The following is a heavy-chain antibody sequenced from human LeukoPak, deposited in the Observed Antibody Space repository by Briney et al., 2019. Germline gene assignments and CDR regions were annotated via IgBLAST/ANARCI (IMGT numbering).Heavy chain of an antibody. D-gene: IGHD5-24*01. CDR3: AKDLRPDGYWVIDS. Sequence: GGSLRLSCAASGFKFSDYAMNWVRQAPGKGLEWVSGLFGSGGGISYANSVKGRFTIYRDNSKNTLYLQMNSLTADDTAVYYCAKDLRPDGYWVIDSWGQGTLVIVSS. CDR2: LFGSGGGI. CDR1: GFKFSDYA. J-gene: IGHJ4*02. V-gene: IGHV3-23*01.